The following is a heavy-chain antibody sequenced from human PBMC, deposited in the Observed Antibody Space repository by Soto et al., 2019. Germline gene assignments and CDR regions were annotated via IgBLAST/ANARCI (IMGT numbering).Heavy chain of an antibody. D-gene: IGHD3-10*01. CDR2: TVAGSGNR. V-gene: IGHV1-18*01. Sequence: QVQLMQSGAEVTKPGASVTLSCKTSGYAFMSYGLSWVRLAPGQGLEWMGWTVAGSGNRIYAQKFQDRINMNIDTSTNTGYMELRRLRSDDSALYFFTRVAGYGSGSRHFDPWGQGTLVTVSS. CDR1: GYAFMSYG. J-gene: IGHJ5*02. CDR3: TRVAGYGSGSRHFDP.